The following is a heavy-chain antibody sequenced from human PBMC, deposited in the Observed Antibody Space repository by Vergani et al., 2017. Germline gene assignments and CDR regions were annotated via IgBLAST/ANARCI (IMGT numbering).Heavy chain of an antibody. J-gene: IGHJ5*02. V-gene: IGHV4-39*01. CDR3: ARHSTVEWLLKWGWMVP. CDR1: GASIRSSNYY. D-gene: IGHD6-19*01. CDR2: IYYIGST. Sequence: QLQLQESGPGLVKPSATLSLTCSVSGASIRSSNYYWGWIRQPPGKGLEWIASIYYIGSTYYNPSLKSRVTISVDTSKNQFSLMLSSVTAADTAVYFCARHSTVEWLLKWGWMVPGGQGILVTVSS.